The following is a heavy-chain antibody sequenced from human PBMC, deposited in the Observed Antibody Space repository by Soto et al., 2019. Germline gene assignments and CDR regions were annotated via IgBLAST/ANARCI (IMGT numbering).Heavy chain of an antibody. D-gene: IGHD6-13*01. V-gene: IGHV3-30-3*01. CDR1: GFTFSSYA. CDR3: ARDGRSSSWYNGNYYYYYGMDV. CDR2: ISYDGSNK. Sequence: ESGGGVVQPGRSLRLSCAASGFTFSSYAMHWVRQAPGKGLEWVAVISYDGSNKYYADSVKGRFTISRDNSKNTLYLQMNSLRAEDTAVYYCARDGRSSSWYNGNYYYYYGMDVWGQGTTVTVSS. J-gene: IGHJ6*02.